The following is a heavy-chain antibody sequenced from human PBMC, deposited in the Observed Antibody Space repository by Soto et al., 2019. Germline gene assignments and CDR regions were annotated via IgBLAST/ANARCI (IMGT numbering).Heavy chain of an antibody. V-gene: IGHV1-69*01. J-gene: IGHJ4*02. CDR2: IIPILGTA. CDR1: GGTFSSYA. CDR3: AGTYYYDSSGYWGFDY. D-gene: IGHD3-22*01. Sequence: QVQLVQSGAEVKKPGSSVKVSCKASGGTFSSYAISWLRQAPGQGLEWMGGIIPILGTANYAQKFQGRVTITADESTSTAYMELSSLRSEDTAVYYCAGTYYYDSSGYWGFDYWGQGTLVTVSS.